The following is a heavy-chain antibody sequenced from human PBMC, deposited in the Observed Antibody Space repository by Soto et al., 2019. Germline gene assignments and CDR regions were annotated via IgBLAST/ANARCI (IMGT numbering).Heavy chain of an antibody. CDR1: GFTFSGSA. Sequence: GGSLRLSCAASGFTFSGSAMHWVRQASGKGLEWVGRIRSKANSYATAYAASVKGRFTISREDSKNTAYLQMNSRKTEDTAVYYCTRRTTGYCSSTSCYIHGMDVWGQGTTITVSS. CDR3: TRRTTGYCSSTSCYIHGMDV. CDR2: IRSKANSYAT. V-gene: IGHV3-73*01. J-gene: IGHJ6*02. D-gene: IGHD2-2*02.